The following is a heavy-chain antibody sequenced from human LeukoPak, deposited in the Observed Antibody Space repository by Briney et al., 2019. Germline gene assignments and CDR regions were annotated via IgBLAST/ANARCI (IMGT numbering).Heavy chain of an antibody. CDR3: ARGAVGVW. J-gene: IGHJ4*02. Sequence: PSETLSLTCTVSGGSIISSSFWWGWIRQPPGKGLEWIGSIYYSGVSYYNTSLKSRVTISVDTSKNQFSLKLSSVTAADTAVYYCARGAVGVWWGQGTLVTVSS. D-gene: IGHD6-19*01. CDR2: IYYSGVS. CDR1: GGSIISSSFW. V-gene: IGHV4-39*07.